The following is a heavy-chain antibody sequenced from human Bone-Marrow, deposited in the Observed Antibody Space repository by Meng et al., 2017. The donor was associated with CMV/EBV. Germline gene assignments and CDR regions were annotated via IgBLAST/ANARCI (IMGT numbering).Heavy chain of an antibody. CDR3: ARDATGSGYYYYGMDV. CDR2: IIWNGGST. D-gene: IGHD3-10*01. Sequence: GESLKISCAASGFTFSSYGMSWVRQAPGKGLEWVSGIIWNGGSTGYADSVKGRFTISRDNAKNSLYLQMNSLRAEDTALYHCARDATGSGYYYYGMDVWGQGTTVTVSS. J-gene: IGHJ6*02. V-gene: IGHV3-20*01. CDR1: GFTFSSYG.